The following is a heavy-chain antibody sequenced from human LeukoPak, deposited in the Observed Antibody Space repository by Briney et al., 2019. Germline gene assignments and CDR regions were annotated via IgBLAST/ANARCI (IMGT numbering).Heavy chain of an antibody. D-gene: IGHD1-26*01. V-gene: IGHV3-30*02. CDR3: AKVHGFGGSYQREDY. CDR2: IRYDGSNK. Sequence: GGSLRLSCAASGFTFSSYGMHWVRQAPGKGLEWVAFIRYDGSNKYYADSVKGRFTISRDNSKNTLYLQMNSLRAEDTAVYYCAKVHGFGGSYQREDYWGQGTLVTVSS. CDR1: GFTFSSYG. J-gene: IGHJ4*02.